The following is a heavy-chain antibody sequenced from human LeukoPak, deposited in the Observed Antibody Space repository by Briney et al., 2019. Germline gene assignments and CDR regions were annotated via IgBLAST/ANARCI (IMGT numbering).Heavy chain of an antibody. CDR2: IGVSSGST. V-gene: IGHV3-23*01. CDR1: GLTFSHYA. D-gene: IGHD1-26*01. J-gene: IGHJ4*02. CDR3: ADATVGAPAQY. Sequence: GGSLRLSCAASGLTFSHYAMSWVRQAPGKGLEWVSGIGVSSGSTNYADSVKGRFTISRDNSRNTLYLQMDSLRAEDTAVYYYADATVGAPAQYWGQGTLVTVSS.